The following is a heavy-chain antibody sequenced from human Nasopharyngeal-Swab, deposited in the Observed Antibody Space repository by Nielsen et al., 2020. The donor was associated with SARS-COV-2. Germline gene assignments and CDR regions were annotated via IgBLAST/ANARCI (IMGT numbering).Heavy chain of an antibody. CDR3: ARFMTTVTTETFDY. Sequence: VRQAPGKGLAWVSSISNSGDITYYADSVKDRLTASRDNSKNTLYLQMHSLRAEDTAIYYCARFMTTVTTETFDYWGQGTLVTSPQ. J-gene: IGHJ4*02. D-gene: IGHD4-17*01. V-gene: IGHV3-23*01. CDR2: ISNSGDIT.